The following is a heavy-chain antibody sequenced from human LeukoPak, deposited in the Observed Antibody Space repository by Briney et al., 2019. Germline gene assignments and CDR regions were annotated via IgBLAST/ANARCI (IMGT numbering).Heavy chain of an antibody. CDR3: SRARSVACSSIYFDY. V-gene: IGHV3-49*05. CDR1: GFTFCYYA. D-gene: IGHD6-19*01. Sequence: KPGGSLRLSCTGSGFTFCYYAMSWFRRAPGKGLEWVSFIKSKAYGGTTEYAASVKGRFTVSRDDSKSIAYLHMNSLKTEDTAVYYCSRARSVACSSIYFDYWGQGTLVTVSS. CDR2: IKSKAYGGTT. J-gene: IGHJ4*02.